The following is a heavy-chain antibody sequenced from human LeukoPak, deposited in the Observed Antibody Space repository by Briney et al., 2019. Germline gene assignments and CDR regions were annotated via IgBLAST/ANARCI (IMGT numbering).Heavy chain of an antibody. J-gene: IGHJ4*02. CDR1: GFTFSTYS. CDR3: ARDQCSSTSCYVEFDY. CDR2: ISSGSRNT. D-gene: IGHD2-2*01. Sequence: PGGSLRLSCAASGFTFSTYSMNWVRQAPGKGLEWVSYISSGSRNTNYADSVKGRFTISRDNAKNSLYLQMNSLRAEDTALYYCARDQCSSTSCYVEFDYWGQGTLVTVSS. V-gene: IGHV3-48*01.